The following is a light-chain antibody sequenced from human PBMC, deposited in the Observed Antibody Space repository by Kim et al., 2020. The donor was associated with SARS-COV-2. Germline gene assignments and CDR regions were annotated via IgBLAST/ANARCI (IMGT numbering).Light chain of an antibody. CDR2: GAS. Sequence: ASVGDRVTITCRASQDIRNDLGWYQQNPGRAPKRLIYGASSLQGGVPSRFSGSGSGTEFALTISSVQPEDFATYFCLQHNTYPITFGQRTRLEIK. J-gene: IGKJ5*01. CDR3: LQHNTYPIT. V-gene: IGKV1-17*01. CDR1: QDIRND.